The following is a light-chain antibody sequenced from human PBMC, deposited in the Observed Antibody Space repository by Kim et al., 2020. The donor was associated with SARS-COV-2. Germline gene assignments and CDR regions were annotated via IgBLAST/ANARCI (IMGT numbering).Light chain of an antibody. J-gene: IGKJ2*01. V-gene: IGKV1-39*01. CDR2: NAS. CDR3: QQTYASPPT. CDR1: QNIHNY. Sequence: ASVGDRVTITCRASQNIHNYLNWYQRKPGKTPKLLINNASRMQSGVPSRFSGSGSVTDFALTISSLQPEDFAVYYCQQTYASPPTFGQGTKLEI.